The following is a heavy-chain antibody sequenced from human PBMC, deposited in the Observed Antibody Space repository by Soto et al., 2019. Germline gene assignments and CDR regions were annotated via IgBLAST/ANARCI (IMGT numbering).Heavy chain of an antibody. V-gene: IGHV3-30*18. CDR2: ISYDGSYR. Sequence: GGSLRLSCAASGFTFSNSAMVRVRQAPGKGLEWVALISYDGSYRYYADSVKGRFTISRDNSKNILYLQMNSLRADDTAVYYCAKDPDYELNWFDPWGQGTLVTVSS. D-gene: IGHD3-22*01. CDR1: GFTFSNSA. CDR3: AKDPDYELNWFDP. J-gene: IGHJ5*02.